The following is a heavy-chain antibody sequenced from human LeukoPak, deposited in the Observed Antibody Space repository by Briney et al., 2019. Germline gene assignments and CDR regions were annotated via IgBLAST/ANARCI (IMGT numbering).Heavy chain of an antibody. J-gene: IGHJ4*02. V-gene: IGHV3-23*01. Sequence: GGSLRLSCAAFGFTFSSYAMNWVRQAPGKGLEWVSVISGSGGSTYYADSVKGRFTISRDNSKNTLYLQMNSLRAEDTAVYYCAKGVYYDFWSGYPYFDYWGQGTLVTVSS. CDR1: GFTFSSYA. CDR3: AKGVYYDFWSGYPYFDY. D-gene: IGHD3-3*01. CDR2: ISGSGGST.